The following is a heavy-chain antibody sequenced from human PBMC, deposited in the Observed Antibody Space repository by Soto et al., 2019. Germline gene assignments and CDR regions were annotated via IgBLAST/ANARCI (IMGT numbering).Heavy chain of an antibody. D-gene: IGHD4-17*01. V-gene: IGHV3-33*01. CDR3: ARGTVHFDY. CDR1: GFTFSTYG. Sequence: QVQLVESGGGVVQPGRSLRLSCAASGFTFSTYGIHWVRRAPGKGLEWVAVIWYAGSNKYYADSVKGRFTISRDNSKNTLYLQMNSLRAEDTAVYYCARGTVHFDYWGQGTLVTVSS. J-gene: IGHJ4*02. CDR2: IWYAGSNK.